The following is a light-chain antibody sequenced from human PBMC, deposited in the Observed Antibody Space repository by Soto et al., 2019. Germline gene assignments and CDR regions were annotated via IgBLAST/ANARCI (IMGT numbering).Light chain of an antibody. V-gene: IGKV3-11*01. CDR1: QTVNNY. Sequence: EIVLKQSPGTLSLSPGERATLSCRASQTVNNYLAWYQQKPGQAPRLVIYDASNRATSIPARFSGSWSGTDFTLTISSLEPEDSAVYYCQQRGNWPWLTFGGGTRVEIK. CDR2: DAS. CDR3: QQRGNWPWLT. J-gene: IGKJ4*01.